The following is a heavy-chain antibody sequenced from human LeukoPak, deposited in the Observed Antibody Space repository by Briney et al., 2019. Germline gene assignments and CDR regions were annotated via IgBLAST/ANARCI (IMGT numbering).Heavy chain of an antibody. V-gene: IGHV3-7*04. CDR2: IKQDGSER. D-gene: IGHD6-13*01. CDR3: ARGTIAAAGYYYFDY. Sequence: PGGSLSLSCAPSGFTFSIYWMSWVRKAPGKGLWWAANIKQDGSERYYVDSVKGRFTISRDNAKNSLYLQMNSLRAEDTAVYYCARGTIAAAGYYYFDYWGQGTQVTVSS. J-gene: IGHJ4*02. CDR1: GFTFSIYW.